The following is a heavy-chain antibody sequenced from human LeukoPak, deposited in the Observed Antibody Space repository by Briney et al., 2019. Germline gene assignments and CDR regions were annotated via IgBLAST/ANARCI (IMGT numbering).Heavy chain of an antibody. J-gene: IGHJ4*02. V-gene: IGHV1-18*01. D-gene: IGHD3-9*01. CDR2: ISAYNGNT. Sequence: ASVKVSCKASGYTFTSYGISWVRQAPGQGLEWMGWISAYNGNTNYAQKLQGRVTMTRDMSTSTVYMELSSLRSEDTAVYYCARGRYYDILTGYYRYFDYWGQGTLVTVSS. CDR3: ARGRYYDILTGYYRYFDY. CDR1: GYTFTSYG.